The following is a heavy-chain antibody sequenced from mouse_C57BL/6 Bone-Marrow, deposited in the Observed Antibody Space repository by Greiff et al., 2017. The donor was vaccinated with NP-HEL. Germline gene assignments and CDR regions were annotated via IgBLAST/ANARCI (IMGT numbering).Heavy chain of an antibody. V-gene: IGHV14-1*01. CDR2: IDPEDGDT. Sequence: EVKLVESGAELVRPGASVKLSCTASGFNIKDYYMHWVKQRPEQGLEWIGRIDPEDGDTEYAPKFQGKATMTADTSSNTAYLQRSSLTSEDTAVYYCTTGYYYGSSQFAYWGHGALVTVSA. CDR3: TTGYYYGSSQFAY. J-gene: IGHJ3*01. CDR1: GFNIKDYY. D-gene: IGHD1-1*01.